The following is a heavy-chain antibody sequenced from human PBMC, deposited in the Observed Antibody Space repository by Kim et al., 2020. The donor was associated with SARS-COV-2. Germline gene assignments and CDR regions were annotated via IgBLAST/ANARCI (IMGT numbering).Heavy chain of an antibody. V-gene: IGHV4-31*03. D-gene: IGHD3-22*01. CDR2: IYYSGST. Sequence: SETLSLTCTVSGGSISSGGYYWSWIRQHPGKGLEWIGYIYYSGSTYYNPSLKSRVTISVDTSKNQFSLKLSSVTAADTAVYYCARYYYDSSGYIDYWGQGTLVTVSS. J-gene: IGHJ4*02. CDR1: GGSISSGGYY. CDR3: ARYYYDSSGYIDY.